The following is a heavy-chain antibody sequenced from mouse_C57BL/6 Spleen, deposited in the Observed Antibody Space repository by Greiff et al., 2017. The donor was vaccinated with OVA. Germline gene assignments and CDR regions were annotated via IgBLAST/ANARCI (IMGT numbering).Heavy chain of an antibody. J-gene: IGHJ2*01. Sequence: VKLQQSGAELVKPGASVKISCKASGYAFSSYWMNWVKQRPGKGLEWIGQIYPGDGDTNYNGKFKGKATLTADKSSSTAYMQLSSLTSEDSAVYFCARSYGNYYFDYWGQGTTLTVSS. CDR3: ARSYGNYYFDY. D-gene: IGHD2-1*01. V-gene: IGHV1-80*01. CDR2: IYPGDGDT. CDR1: GYAFSSYW.